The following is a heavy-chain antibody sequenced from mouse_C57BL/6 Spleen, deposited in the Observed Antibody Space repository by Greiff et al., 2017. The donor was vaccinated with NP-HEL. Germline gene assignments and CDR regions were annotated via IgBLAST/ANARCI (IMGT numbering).Heavy chain of an antibody. V-gene: IGHV1-39*01. CDR3: ARDDGSSSYYFDY. D-gene: IGHD1-1*01. Sequence: VQLKESGPELVKPGASVKISCKASGYSFTDYNMNWVKQSNGKSLEWIGVINPNYGTTSYNQKFKGKAALTVDQSSSTAYMQLNSLTSEDSAVDCGARDDGSSSYYFDYWGKGTTLTVSS. CDR2: INPNYGTT. J-gene: IGHJ2*01. CDR1: GYSFTDYN.